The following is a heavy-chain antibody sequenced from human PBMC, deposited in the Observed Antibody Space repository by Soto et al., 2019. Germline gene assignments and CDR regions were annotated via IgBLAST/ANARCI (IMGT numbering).Heavy chain of an antibody. CDR3: AREVYYYDSSGYSGPSWFDP. CDR1: GGTFSGYT. Sequence: SVKVSCKASGGTFSGYTISWVRQAPGRGLEWMGRIIPILGIANYAQKFQGRVTITADKSTSTAYMELSSLRSEDTAVYYCAREVYYYDSSGYSGPSWFDPWGQGTLVTVSS. CDR2: IIPILGIA. J-gene: IGHJ5*02. V-gene: IGHV1-69*04. D-gene: IGHD3-22*01.